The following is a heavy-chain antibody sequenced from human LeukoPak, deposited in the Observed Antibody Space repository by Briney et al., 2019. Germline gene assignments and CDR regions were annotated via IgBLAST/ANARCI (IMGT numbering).Heavy chain of an antibody. D-gene: IGHD1-26*01. CDR3: ARRQQNSGSYLTFDY. J-gene: IGHJ4*02. CDR2: IYPGDSDT. V-gene: IGHV5-51*01. CDR1: GYSFTSYW. Sequence: KNGESLKISCKGSGYSFTSYWIGWVRQMPGKGLEWMGIIYPGDSDTRYSPSFQGQVTISADKSISTAYLQWSSLKASDTAMYYCARRQQNSGSYLTFDYWGQGTLVTVSS.